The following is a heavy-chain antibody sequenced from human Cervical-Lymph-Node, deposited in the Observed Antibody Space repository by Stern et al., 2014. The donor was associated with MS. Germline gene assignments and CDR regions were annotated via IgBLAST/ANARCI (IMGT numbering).Heavy chain of an antibody. V-gene: IGHV1-18*01. Sequence: VQLVESGGEVKKPGASVKVSCKASGYTFANHGIAWVRQAPGQGFQWMGWISVYNGNTKYSEKFQGRVNMTTDTSTGTAYMELRSLRSDDTGVYYCARDSQLWLNYNYYGLDVWGQGTTVTVSS. J-gene: IGHJ6*02. CDR3: ARDSQLWLNYNYYGLDV. CDR2: ISVYNGNT. D-gene: IGHD2-21*01. CDR1: GYTFANHG.